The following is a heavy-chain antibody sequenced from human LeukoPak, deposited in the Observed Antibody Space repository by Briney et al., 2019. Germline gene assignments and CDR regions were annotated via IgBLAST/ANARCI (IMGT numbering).Heavy chain of an antibody. J-gene: IGHJ4*02. CDR3: AREPQKINPLDY. Sequence: GASVKVSCRASGYTFTGYYMHWVRQAPGQGLEWMGWINPNSGGTNYAQKFQGRVTMTRDTSISTAYMELSRLRSDDTAVYYCAREPQKINPLDYWGQGTLVTVSS. V-gene: IGHV1-2*02. CDR2: INPNSGGT. CDR1: GYTFTGYY.